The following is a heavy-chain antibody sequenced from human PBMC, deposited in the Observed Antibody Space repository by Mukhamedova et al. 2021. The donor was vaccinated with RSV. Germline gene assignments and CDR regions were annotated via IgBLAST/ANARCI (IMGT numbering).Heavy chain of an antibody. V-gene: IGHV4-39*07. J-gene: IGHJ4*02. D-gene: IGHD1-26*01. Sequence: NPSLKSRVTISVDTSKNQFSLKLSSVTAADTAVYYCARDPRSGDYFDYRGQGTLVTVSS. CDR3: ARDPRSGDYFDY.